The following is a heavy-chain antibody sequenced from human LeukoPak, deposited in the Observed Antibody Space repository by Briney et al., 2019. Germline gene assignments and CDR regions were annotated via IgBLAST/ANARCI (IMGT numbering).Heavy chain of an antibody. D-gene: IGHD3-3*01. J-gene: IGHJ5*02. CDR1: GFTFSNYY. V-gene: IGHV3-23*01. CDR3: AKGFVDYDFWSGYPQNWFDP. Sequence: PGGSLRLSCAASGFTFSNYYMSWIRQAPGKGLEWVSAISGSGGSTYYADSVKGRFTISRDNSKNTLYLQMNSLRAEDTAVYYCAKGFVDYDFWSGYPQNWFDPWGQGTLVTVSS. CDR2: ISGSGGST.